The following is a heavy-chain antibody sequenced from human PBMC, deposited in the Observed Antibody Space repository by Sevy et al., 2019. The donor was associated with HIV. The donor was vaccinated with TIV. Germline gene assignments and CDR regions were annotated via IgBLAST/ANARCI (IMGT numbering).Heavy chain of an antibody. CDR3: ARGDRYAGGWAVDF. J-gene: IGHJ4*02. V-gene: IGHV3-43*01. CDR2: INWDGDNT. Sequence: GGCLRLSCAASGFTFDDYTMYWVRQPPGGGLEWVSLINWDGDNTYYEDSVRGRFSVSRDNDKNSLYLQMSSLRTEDSGLYYCARGDRYAGGWAVDFWGQGTVVTVSS. CDR1: GFTFDDYT. D-gene: IGHD6-19*01.